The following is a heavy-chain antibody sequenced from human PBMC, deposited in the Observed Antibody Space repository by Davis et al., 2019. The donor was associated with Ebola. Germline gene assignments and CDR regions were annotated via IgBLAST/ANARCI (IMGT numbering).Heavy chain of an antibody. CDR1: GFTFSSYA. V-gene: IGHV3-30-3*01. Sequence: GESLKISCAASGFTFSSYAMHWVRQAPGKGLEWVAVLSYDGGKKYHAGSVKGRFTISRDNSENTLYLQMNSLRPEDTAMYYCARGWELLTHFDFWGQGTLVTVSS. CDR2: LSYDGGKK. J-gene: IGHJ4*02. CDR3: ARGWELLTHFDF. D-gene: IGHD1-26*01.